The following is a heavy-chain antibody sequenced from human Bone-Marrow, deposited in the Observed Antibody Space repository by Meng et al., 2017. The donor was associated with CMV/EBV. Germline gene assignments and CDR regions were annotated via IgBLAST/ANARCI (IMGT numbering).Heavy chain of an antibody. CDR3: AKEGDSSFFSYYYGMDV. J-gene: IGHJ6*02. Sequence: GGSLRLSCAASGFTFSSYSMNWVRQAPGKGLEWVAVISYDGSNKYYADSVKGRFTISRDNSKNTLYLTMNSLRAEDTAVYYCAKEGDSSFFSYYYGMDVWGQGTTVTFSS. D-gene: IGHD6-19*01. CDR2: ISYDGSNK. V-gene: IGHV3-30*18. CDR1: GFTFSSYS.